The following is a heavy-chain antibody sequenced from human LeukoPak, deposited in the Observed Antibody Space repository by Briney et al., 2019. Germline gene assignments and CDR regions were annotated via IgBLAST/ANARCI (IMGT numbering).Heavy chain of an antibody. V-gene: IGHV4-59*01. Sequence: SETLSLTCTVSGGSISSYYWSWIRQPPGKGLEWNGYIYYSGSTNYNPSLKSRVTISVDTSKNQFSLKLSSVTAADTAVYYCARGGPWGWYNEEFGNSWGQGTLVTVSS. D-gene: IGHD6-19*01. CDR1: GGSISSYY. J-gene: IGHJ4*02. CDR2: IYYSGST. CDR3: ARGGPWGWYNEEFGNS.